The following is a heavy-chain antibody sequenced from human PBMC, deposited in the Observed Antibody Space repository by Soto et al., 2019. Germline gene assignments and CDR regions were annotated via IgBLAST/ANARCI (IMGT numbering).Heavy chain of an antibody. Sequence: PGGSLRLSCAASGFTLSSYGMHWVRQAPGKGLEWVAVIWYDGSNKYYADSVKGRFTISRDNSKNTLYLQMNSLRAEDTAVYYCAREGSDTAMVIRSWYFDLWGRGTLVTVSS. CDR1: GFTLSSYG. CDR3: AREGSDTAMVIRSWYFDL. D-gene: IGHD5-18*01. V-gene: IGHV3-33*01. J-gene: IGHJ2*01. CDR2: IWYDGSNK.